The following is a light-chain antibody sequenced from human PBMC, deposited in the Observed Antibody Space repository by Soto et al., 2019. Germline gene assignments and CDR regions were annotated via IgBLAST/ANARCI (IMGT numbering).Light chain of an antibody. CDR2: DVT. J-gene: IGLJ1*01. CDR3: SSYARGNTYV. V-gene: IGLV2-14*01. Sequence: QSVLTQPASVSGSPGQSITTSCTGTSSDVGGYNYVSWYQQHPGKAPKLMIYDVTNRPSGVSYRFSGSKSGNTASLTISGLQAEDGGDYYCSSYARGNTYVFGTGTKLTVL. CDR1: SSDVGGYNY.